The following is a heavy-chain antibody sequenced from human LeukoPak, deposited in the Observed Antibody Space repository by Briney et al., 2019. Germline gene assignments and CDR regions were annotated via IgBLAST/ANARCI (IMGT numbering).Heavy chain of an antibody. CDR2: ISSSSSYI. J-gene: IGHJ4*02. V-gene: IGHV3-21*01. Sequence: PGGSLRLSCAASGFTFSSYSRNWVRQAPGKWLEWVSSISSSSSYIYYADSVKGRFTISRDNAKNSLYLQMNSLRAEDTAVYYCASSTSWLGWWYFDYWGQGTLVTVSS. CDR1: GFTFSSYS. CDR3: ASSTSWLGWWYFDY. D-gene: IGHD2-2*01.